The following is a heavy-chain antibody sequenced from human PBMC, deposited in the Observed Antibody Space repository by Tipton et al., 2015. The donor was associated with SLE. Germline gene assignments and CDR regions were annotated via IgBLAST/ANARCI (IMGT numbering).Heavy chain of an antibody. CDR2: IYYSGNT. J-gene: IGHJ4*02. Sequence: TLSLTCTVSGGSISSGGYFWNWIRQHPGKGLEWIGYIYYSGNTYYNPSLQGRITMSVDTSQNQFSLRLSSVTAADTAVYYCARATTAISPFDCWGQGTLVTVSS. D-gene: IGHD2-21*02. CDR1: GGSISSGGYF. CDR3: ARATTAISPFDC. V-gene: IGHV4-31*03.